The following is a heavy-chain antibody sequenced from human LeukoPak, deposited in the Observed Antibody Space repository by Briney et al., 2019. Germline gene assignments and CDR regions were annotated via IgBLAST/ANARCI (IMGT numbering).Heavy chain of an antibody. CDR3: ANQWVQLWSPFDY. Sequence: GGSLRLSCAASGFTVSRNYMTWVRQAPGKGLEWVSVVYSNNSTYYADSVKGRFTISRDSSNNTLYLQMNSLRAEDTAVYYCANQWVQLWSPFDYWGQGTLVTVSS. CDR2: VYSNNST. CDR1: GFTVSRNY. V-gene: IGHV3-53*01. D-gene: IGHD5-18*01. J-gene: IGHJ4*02.